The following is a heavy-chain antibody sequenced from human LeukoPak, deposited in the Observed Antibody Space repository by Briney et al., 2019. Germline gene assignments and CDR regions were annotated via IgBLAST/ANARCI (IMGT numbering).Heavy chain of an antibody. Sequence: GGSLRLSCGASGFIFSKYAMSWVRQAPGKGLEWVSAISGSGVYTYYADSVKGRFTISRDNSKNMIYLQMNSLRVEDTAVYYCAKRDYDDYFDYWGQGTLVTVSS. V-gene: IGHV3-23*01. CDR3: AKRDYDDYFDY. CDR2: ISGSGVYT. D-gene: IGHD3-22*01. J-gene: IGHJ4*02. CDR1: GFIFSKYA.